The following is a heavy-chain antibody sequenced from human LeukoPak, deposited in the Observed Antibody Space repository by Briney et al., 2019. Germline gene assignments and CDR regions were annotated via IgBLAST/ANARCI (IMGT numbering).Heavy chain of an antibody. V-gene: IGHV4-61*02. CDR3: ARDYEVEYYFDY. CDR2: IYTSGST. J-gene: IGHJ4*02. Sequence: SQTLSLTCTVSGGSLSSGSYYWSWLRPPAGTGLEWIGRIYTSGSTNYNPSLKSRVTISVDTSKSQFSLKLSSVTAADTAVYYCARDYEVEYYFDYWGQGTLVTVSS. D-gene: IGHD5-12*01. CDR1: GGSLSSGSYY.